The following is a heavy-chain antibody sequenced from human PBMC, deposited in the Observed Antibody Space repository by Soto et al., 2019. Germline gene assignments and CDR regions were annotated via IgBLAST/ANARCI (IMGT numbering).Heavy chain of an antibody. D-gene: IGHD6-13*01. Sequence: QLQLQESGPGLVKPSETLSLTCTVSGGSISSSSYYWGWIRQPPGKGLEWIGSIYYSGSTYYNPSLKSRVTRSVDTSKNQFSLKLSSVTAADTAVYYCARQGLRQQLATFDYWGQGTLVTVSS. CDR3: ARQGLRQQLATFDY. CDR2: IYYSGST. V-gene: IGHV4-39*01. CDR1: GGSISSSSYY. J-gene: IGHJ4*02.